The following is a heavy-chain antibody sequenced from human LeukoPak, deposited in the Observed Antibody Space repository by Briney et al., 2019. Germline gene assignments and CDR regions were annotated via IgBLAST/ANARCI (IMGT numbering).Heavy chain of an antibody. D-gene: IGHD2-8*02. CDR1: GGSIISSDYH. Sequence: PSETLSVTCTVSGGSIISSDYHWGWVRQPPGKGLEWIGTISYSGNTDYNPSLRSRVAVSVDTSNTQFSLRLSSVTAADTAVYHCARHCCTGPSKRVFDFWGQGTMVTVSS. CDR3: ARHCCTGPSKRVFDF. J-gene: IGHJ3*01. CDR2: ISYSGNT. V-gene: IGHV4-39*01.